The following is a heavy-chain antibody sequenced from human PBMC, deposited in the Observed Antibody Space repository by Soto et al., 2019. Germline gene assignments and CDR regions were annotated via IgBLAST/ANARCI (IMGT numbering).Heavy chain of an antibody. CDR1: GYTFTGYY. V-gene: IGHV1-2*02. Sequence: GASVKVSCKASGYTFTGYYMHWVRQAPGQGLEWMGWINPNSGGTNYAQKFQGRVTMTRDTSISTAYMELSRLRSDDTAVYYCARDGSDLYYYYGMDVWGQGTTVTVSS. J-gene: IGHJ6*02. CDR3: ARDGSDLYYYYGMDV. CDR2: INPNSGGT.